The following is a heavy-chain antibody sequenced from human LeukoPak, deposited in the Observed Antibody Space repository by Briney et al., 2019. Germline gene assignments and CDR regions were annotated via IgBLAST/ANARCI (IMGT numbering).Heavy chain of an antibody. V-gene: IGHV3-7*01. CDR2: IKQDGSEK. CDR1: GFTFSSYW. CDR3: ALTFPTYYDFWSGYSPVDY. D-gene: IGHD3-3*01. Sequence: GGSLRLSCAASGFTFSSYWMSWVRQAPGKGLEWVANIKQDGSEKYYVDSVKGRFTISRDNAKNSLYLQMNSLRAEDTAVYYCALTFPTYYDFWSGYSPVDYWGQGTLVTVSS. J-gene: IGHJ4*02.